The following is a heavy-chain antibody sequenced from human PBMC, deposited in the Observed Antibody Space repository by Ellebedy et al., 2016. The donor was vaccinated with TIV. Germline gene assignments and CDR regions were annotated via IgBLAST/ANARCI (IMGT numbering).Heavy chain of an antibody. D-gene: IGHD2-2*01. V-gene: IGHV4-39*02. CDR3: GWDCSSTSCRGGY. CDR2: ISYSGGT. J-gene: IGHJ4*02. CDR1: GGSISSSPYH. Sequence: MPGGSLRLSCTVSGGSISSSPYHWGWIRQPPGKGLEWTGSISYSGGTYYSPSLKSRVTISVDTSKNHFSLKLSSVTAADTAVYYCGWDCSSTSCRGGYWGRGTLVTVSS.